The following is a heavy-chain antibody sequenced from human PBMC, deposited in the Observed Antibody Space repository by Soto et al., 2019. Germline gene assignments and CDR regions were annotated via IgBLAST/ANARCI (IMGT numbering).Heavy chain of an antibody. Sequence: GGSLRLSCAASGFTFSSYAMHWVRQAPGKGLEYVSAISSNGGSTYYANSVKGRFTISRDNSKNTLYLQMGSLRAEDMAVYYCARDGGRGLYYDFWSGYQNYWGQGTLVTVSS. CDR1: GFTFSSYA. D-gene: IGHD3-3*01. CDR2: ISSNGGST. J-gene: IGHJ4*02. CDR3: ARDGGRGLYYDFWSGYQNY. V-gene: IGHV3-64*01.